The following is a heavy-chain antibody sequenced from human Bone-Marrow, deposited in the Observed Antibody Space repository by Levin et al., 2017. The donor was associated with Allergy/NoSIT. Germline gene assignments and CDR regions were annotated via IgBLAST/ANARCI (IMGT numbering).Heavy chain of an antibody. CDR2: ISFDGSKK. D-gene: IGHD4-11*01. CDR1: GFIFTKFD. V-gene: IGHV3-30-3*01. CDR3: AREQSRFSLWGNYLDAFDL. J-gene: IGHJ3*01. Sequence: PGGSLRLSCVASGFIFTKFDMHWVRLTPGGGLEWVALISFDGSKKYYADPVRGRFTVSRDNSQSTLSLQMNTVRPDDTALYYCAREQSRFSLWGNYLDAFDLWGHGAKVTVAS.